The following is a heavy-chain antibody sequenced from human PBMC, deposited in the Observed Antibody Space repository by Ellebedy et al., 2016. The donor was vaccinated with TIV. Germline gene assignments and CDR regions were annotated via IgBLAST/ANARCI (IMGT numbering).Heavy chain of an antibody. CDR3: ARFITMVVVVMPSDAFDI. CDR2: IYYSGST. Sequence: LRLSCTVSGGSISSGDYYWSWIRQPPGKGLEWIGYIYYSGSTYYNPSLKSRVSISVDTSKNQFSLKLSSVTAADTAVYYCARFITMVVVVMPSDAFDIWGQGTMVTVSS. D-gene: IGHD3-22*01. V-gene: IGHV4-30-4*01. CDR1: GGSISSGDYY. J-gene: IGHJ3*02.